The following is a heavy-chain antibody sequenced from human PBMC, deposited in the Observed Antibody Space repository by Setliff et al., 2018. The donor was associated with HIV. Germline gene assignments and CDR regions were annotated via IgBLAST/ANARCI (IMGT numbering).Heavy chain of an antibody. CDR1: GYTFTSYG. Sequence: ASVKVPCKASGYTFTSYGITWVRQAPGQGLEWMGWINTNSGHTDYAQKLQDRVTITADTSSTTAYMELSSLRSDDTAVYYCARDWNYVVDVWGKGTTVTVS. J-gene: IGHJ6*03. D-gene: IGHD3-16*01. CDR2: INTNSGHT. CDR3: ARDWNYVVDV. V-gene: IGHV1-18*01.